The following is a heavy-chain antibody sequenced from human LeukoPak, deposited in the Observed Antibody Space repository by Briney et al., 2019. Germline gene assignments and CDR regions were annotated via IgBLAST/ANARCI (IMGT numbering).Heavy chain of an antibody. CDR3: VSSVFS. J-gene: IGHJ5*02. V-gene: IGHV3-66*01. Sequence: GGSLRLSCAASGFTVNNEYMYWVRQAPGRGLECVSLIYADGRTFYTDSVRGRFTISRDNSRNTVDLQMNRLRAEDTAVYFCVSSVFSWGQGTRVTVSS. D-gene: IGHD2-8*01. CDR2: IYADGRT. CDR1: GFTVNNEY.